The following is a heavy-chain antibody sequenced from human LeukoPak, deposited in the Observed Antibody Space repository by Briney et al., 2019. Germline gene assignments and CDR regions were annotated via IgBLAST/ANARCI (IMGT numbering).Heavy chain of an antibody. D-gene: IGHD3-10*01. J-gene: IGHJ4*02. CDR1: GFTFSDYN. CDR3: ARFAGSGSYYIDY. CDR2: IGGSGTTI. Sequence: GGSLRLCYADSGFTFSDYNMSWIRQAPGKGLEWVSYIGGSGTTIFYAHSVKGRFTISRDNAKNSLYLQMNSLRAEDTAVYYCARFAGSGSYYIDYWGQGTLITVSS. V-gene: IGHV3-11*01.